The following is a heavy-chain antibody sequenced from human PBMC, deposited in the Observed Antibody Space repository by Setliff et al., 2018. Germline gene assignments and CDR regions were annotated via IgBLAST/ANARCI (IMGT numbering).Heavy chain of an antibody. V-gene: IGHV4-38-2*01. J-gene: IGHJ4*02. CDR2: IYYSGST. CDR3: ARLRGAFDY. Sequence: SETLSLTCAVSGYSISSGYYWGWIRQPPGKGLEWIGYIYYSGSTNYNPSLKSRVTISVDTSKNQFSLKLSSVTAADTAVYYCARLRGAFDYWGQGTLVTVSS. D-gene: IGHD3-16*01. CDR1: GYSISSGYY.